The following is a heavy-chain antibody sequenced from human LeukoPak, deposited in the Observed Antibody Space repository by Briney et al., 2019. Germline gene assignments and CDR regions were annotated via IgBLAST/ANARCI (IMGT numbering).Heavy chain of an antibody. Sequence: GASVKVSCKASGYTFTSYGISWVRQAPGQGLEWMGWISAYSGNTNYVQKLQGRVTLTTDTSTSTAYMELRSLRSDDTAVYYCARDPRRLSQDCSGGSCYSNYWGQGTLVTVSS. V-gene: IGHV1-18*01. CDR1: GYTFTSYG. D-gene: IGHD2-15*01. J-gene: IGHJ4*02. CDR3: ARDPRRLSQDCSGGSCYSNY. CDR2: ISAYSGNT.